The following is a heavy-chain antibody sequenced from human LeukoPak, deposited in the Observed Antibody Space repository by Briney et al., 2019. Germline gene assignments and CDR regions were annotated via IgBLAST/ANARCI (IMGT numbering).Heavy chain of an antibody. Sequence: GASVKVSCKGSGYTLSNHAFSWVRQAPGQGLEWMGWISAYNGNTNYAQKLQGRVTMTTDTSTSTAYMELRSLRSDDTAVYYCARDVGLWGSYRYTPGYWGQGTLVTVSS. D-gene: IGHD3-16*02. CDR2: ISAYNGNT. CDR1: GYTLSNHA. J-gene: IGHJ4*02. CDR3: ARDVGLWGSYRYTPGY. V-gene: IGHV1-18*04.